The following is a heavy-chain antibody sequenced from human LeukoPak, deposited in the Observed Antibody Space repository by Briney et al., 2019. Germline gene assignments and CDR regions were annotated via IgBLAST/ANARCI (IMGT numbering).Heavy chain of an antibody. Sequence: GGSLRLSCAASGFTFSSYWMHWVRQAPGKGLVWVSRIISDGSSTSYADSVKGRFTISRDNAKNTLYLQMNSLRAEDTAVYYCARVVRHYYDSSGYSDAFDIWGQGTMVTVSS. CDR3: ARVVRHYYDSSGYSDAFDI. J-gene: IGHJ3*02. CDR2: IISDGSST. CDR1: GFTFSSYW. V-gene: IGHV3-74*01. D-gene: IGHD3-22*01.